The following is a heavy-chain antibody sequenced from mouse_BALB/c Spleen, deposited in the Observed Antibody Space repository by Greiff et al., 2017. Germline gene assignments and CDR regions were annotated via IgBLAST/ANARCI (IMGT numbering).Heavy chain of an antibody. CDR1: GYSITSDYA. V-gene: IGHV3-2*02. J-gene: IGHJ3*01. CDR2: ISYSGST. CDR3: AREGGITRWFAY. Sequence: VQLKESGPGLVKPSQSLSLTCTVTGYSITSDYAWNWIRQFPGNKLEWMGYISYSGSTSYNPSLKSRISITRDTSKNQFFLQLNSVTTEDTATYYCAREGGITRWFAYWGQGTLVTVSA. D-gene: IGHD2-4*01.